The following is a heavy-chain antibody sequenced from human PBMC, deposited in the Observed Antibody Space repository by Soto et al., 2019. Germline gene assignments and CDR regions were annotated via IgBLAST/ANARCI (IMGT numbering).Heavy chain of an antibody. CDR2: TYYRSKWNN. CDR3: ASEGGDSSSWYLDY. Sequence: SQTLSLTCATSGDSVSSNSAAWNWVRQSPSRGLEWLGRTYYRSKWNNDYAVSVKRRITINPDTSKNQFSLQLNSVTSEDTAVEYCASEGGDSSSWYLDYWGQGPLFTVSS. CDR1: GDSVSSNSAA. V-gene: IGHV6-1*01. D-gene: IGHD6-13*01. J-gene: IGHJ4*02.